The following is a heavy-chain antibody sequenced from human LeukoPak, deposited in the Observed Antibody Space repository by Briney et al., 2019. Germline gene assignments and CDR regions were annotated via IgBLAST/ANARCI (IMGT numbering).Heavy chain of an antibody. Sequence: PSETLSLTCTVSGGSISSYYWSWIRQPPGKGLEWIGYIYYSGSTNYNPSLKSRVTISVDTSKNRFSLKLSSVTAADTAVYYCAGASSGWYYYWGQGTLVTVSS. J-gene: IGHJ4*02. CDR3: AGASSGWYYY. CDR1: GGSISSYY. CDR2: IYYSGST. V-gene: IGHV4-59*08. D-gene: IGHD6-19*01.